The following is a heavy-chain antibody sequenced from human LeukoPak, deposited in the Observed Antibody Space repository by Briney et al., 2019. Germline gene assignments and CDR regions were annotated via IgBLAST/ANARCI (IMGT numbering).Heavy chain of an antibody. Sequence: ASVKVSCKASGYTFTSYYMHWVRQAPGQGLEWMAIINPSADSTSYAQKFQGRVTLTRDTSTSTVYLELSSLRSEDTAMYYCARDGGNYAFDYWGQGTLVTVSS. J-gene: IGHJ4*02. CDR3: ARDGGNYAFDY. CDR2: INPSADST. V-gene: IGHV1-46*01. D-gene: IGHD4-11*01. CDR1: GYTFTSYY.